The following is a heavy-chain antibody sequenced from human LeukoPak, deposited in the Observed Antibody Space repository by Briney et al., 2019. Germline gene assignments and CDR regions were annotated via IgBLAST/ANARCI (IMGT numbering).Heavy chain of an antibody. Sequence: GGSLRLSCAASGFTFSSYSMNWVRQAPGKGLEWVSYISSSSTIYYADSVKGRFTISRDNAKNSLYLQMNSLRAEDTAVYYCSAHIVATNLWGQGTLVTVSS. CDR3: SAHIVATNL. J-gene: IGHJ5*02. CDR2: ISSSSTI. D-gene: IGHD5-12*01. CDR1: GFTFSSYS. V-gene: IGHV3-48*01.